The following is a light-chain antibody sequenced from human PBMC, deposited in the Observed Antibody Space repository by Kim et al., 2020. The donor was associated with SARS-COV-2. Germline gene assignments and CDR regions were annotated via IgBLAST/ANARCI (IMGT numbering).Light chain of an antibody. CDR3: NSRDSSGNHYV. CDR1: SLRSYY. CDR2: GKN. J-gene: IGLJ1*01. Sequence: LGPTGRITCQGDSLRSYYASWYQQKPGQAPVLVIDGKNNRPSGIPDRFSGSSSGNTASLTITGAQAEDEADYYCNSRDSSGNHYVFGTGTKVTVL. V-gene: IGLV3-19*01.